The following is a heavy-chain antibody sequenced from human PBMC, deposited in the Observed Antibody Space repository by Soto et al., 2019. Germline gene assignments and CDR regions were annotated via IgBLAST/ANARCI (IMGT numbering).Heavy chain of an antibody. J-gene: IGHJ2*01. CDR1: GGSISSGGYY. Sequence: SETLSLTCTVSGGSISSGGYYWSWIRQYPGKGLEWIGYIYYSGSTYYNPSLKSRVTISVDTSKNQFSLKLSSVTAADTAVYYCARVFGVGDSSGYYSYWYFDLWGRGTLVTVSS. V-gene: IGHV4-30-4*08. CDR2: IYYSGST. D-gene: IGHD3-22*01. CDR3: ARVFGVGDSSGYYSYWYFDL.